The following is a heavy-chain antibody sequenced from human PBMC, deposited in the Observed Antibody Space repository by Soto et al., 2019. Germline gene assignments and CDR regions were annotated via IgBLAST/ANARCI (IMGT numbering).Heavy chain of an antibody. J-gene: IGHJ1*01. V-gene: IGHV3-30-3*01. CDR2: ISYDGSNK. CDR3: ARDPSLVPKSAEYFQH. Sequence: VQLVESGGGVVQPGRSLRLSCAASGFTFSSYAMHWVRQAPGKGLEWVAVISYDGSNKYYADSVKGRFTISRDNSKNTLYLQMNSLRAEDTAVYYCARDPSLVPKSAEYFQHWGQGTLVTVSS. CDR1: GFTFSSYA. D-gene: IGHD3-9*01.